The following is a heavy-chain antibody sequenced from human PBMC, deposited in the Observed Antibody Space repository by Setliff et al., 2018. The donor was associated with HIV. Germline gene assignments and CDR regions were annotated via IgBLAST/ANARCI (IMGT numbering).Heavy chain of an antibody. J-gene: IGHJ4*02. Sequence: ASVKVSCKASGYTFTDNYIHWVRQAPGQGLEWMAWINSASGGTNYAQNFQGRLMITADKSSNTAYMSLTKLTFEDTAMYYCATSYGSGVAPFDNWGQGTLVTVS. CDR1: GYTFTDNY. CDR2: INSASGGT. V-gene: IGHV1-2*02. D-gene: IGHD3-10*01. CDR3: ATSYGSGVAPFDN.